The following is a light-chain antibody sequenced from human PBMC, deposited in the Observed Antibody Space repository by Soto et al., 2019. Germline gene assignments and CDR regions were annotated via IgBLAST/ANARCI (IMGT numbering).Light chain of an antibody. CDR3: QVWDNNYDHYV. CDR2: DDG. V-gene: IGLV3-21*02. CDR1: NIGGKS. Sequence: SYELTQPPSVSVAPGQTARITCGGNNIGGKSLHWYQQKPGHAPLLVVYDDGDRPSGIPERFSGSNSGNTATLTISRVEAGDEADYYCQVWDNNYDHYVFGTGTKVTVL. J-gene: IGLJ1*01.